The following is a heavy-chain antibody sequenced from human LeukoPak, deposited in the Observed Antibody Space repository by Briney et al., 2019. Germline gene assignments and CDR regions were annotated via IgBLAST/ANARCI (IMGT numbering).Heavy chain of an antibody. Sequence: GGSLRLSCAASGFTFSDYIMNWVRQAPGKGLEWVASISRNSTYIHYADSVKGRFTISRDNAKNTLYLQMNSLRAEDSAVYYCARDLELVYYDSSGYDYWGQGTLVTVSS. CDR2: ISRNSTYI. V-gene: IGHV3-21*01. J-gene: IGHJ4*02. CDR1: GFTFSDYI. CDR3: ARDLELVYYDSSGYDY. D-gene: IGHD3-22*01.